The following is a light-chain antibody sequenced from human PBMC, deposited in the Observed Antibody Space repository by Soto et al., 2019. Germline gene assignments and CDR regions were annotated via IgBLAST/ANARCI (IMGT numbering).Light chain of an antibody. CDR1: SSDVGGYNY. CDR2: DVS. Sequence: QSALTQPASVSGSPGQSITISCTGTSSDVGGYNYVSWYQQHPGKAPKLMIYDVSIRPSGVSHRFSGSKSGNTASLTISGLQAEEEADYYCNSYTSSSTPDVFGTGTKLTVL. CDR3: NSYTSSSTPDV. J-gene: IGLJ1*01. V-gene: IGLV2-14*01.